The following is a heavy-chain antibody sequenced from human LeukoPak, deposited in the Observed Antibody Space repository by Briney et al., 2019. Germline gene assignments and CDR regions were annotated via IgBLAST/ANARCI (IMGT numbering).Heavy chain of an antibody. CDR2: IYSSGST. Sequence: SETLSLTCTVSGGSISSYYWSWIRQPPGKGREWIGYIYSSGSTNYNPSLKSRVTISVDTSKNQYSLKLSSVTAADTAVYYCARLEGGIVVVVADWGQGTLVTVSS. J-gene: IGHJ4*02. D-gene: IGHD2-15*01. CDR3: ARLEGGIVVVVAD. CDR1: GGSISSYY. V-gene: IGHV4-59*08.